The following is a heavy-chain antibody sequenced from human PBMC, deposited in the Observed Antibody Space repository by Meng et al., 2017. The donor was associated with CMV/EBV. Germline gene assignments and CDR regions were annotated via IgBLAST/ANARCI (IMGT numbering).Heavy chain of an antibody. CDR3: AKWSSSGWLDY. Sequence: LSCAASGFTFSSYAMSWDRQAPGKGLEWVSAISGSGGSTYYADSVKGRFTISRDNSKNTLYLQMNSLRAEDTAVYYCAKWSSSGWLDYWGQGTLVTVSS. CDR1: GFTFSSYA. CDR2: ISGSGGST. V-gene: IGHV3-23*01. D-gene: IGHD6-19*01. J-gene: IGHJ4*02.